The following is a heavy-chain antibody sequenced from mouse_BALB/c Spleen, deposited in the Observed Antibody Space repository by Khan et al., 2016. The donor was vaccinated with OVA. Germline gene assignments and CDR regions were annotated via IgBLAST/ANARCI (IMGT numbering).Heavy chain of an antibody. D-gene: IGHD2-2*01. CDR2: IDPFSGGS. J-gene: IGHJ3*01. CDR3: TRQGYGAWFTY. V-gene: IGHV1S135*01. CDR1: GYSFTSYY. Sequence: VQLQQSGPELMKPGASVKISCKASGYSFTSYYIHWVMQRHGESLEWIGYIDPFSGGSTYNQKFKGKATLTVDKSSSTAYIHLSIRTVEDSAVYYCTRQGYGAWFTYWGQGTLVTVSA.